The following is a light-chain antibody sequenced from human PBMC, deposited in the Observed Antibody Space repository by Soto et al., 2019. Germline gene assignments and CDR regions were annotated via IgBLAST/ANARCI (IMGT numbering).Light chain of an antibody. CDR3: QQYGSSPWT. Sequence: EIVLTQSPGTLSLSPGERATLSCRASQSVSSSYLAWYQQKPGQAPRLLIYGASSRATGIPDRFSGSGSGKDFTLTISRLEREDFAVYYCQQYGSSPWTFGQGTRV. CDR2: GAS. V-gene: IGKV3-20*01. CDR1: QSVSSSY. J-gene: IGKJ1*01.